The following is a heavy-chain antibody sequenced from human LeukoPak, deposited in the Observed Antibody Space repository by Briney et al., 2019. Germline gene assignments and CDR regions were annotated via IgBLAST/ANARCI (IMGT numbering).Heavy chain of an antibody. D-gene: IGHD3-10*02. J-gene: IGHJ2*01. CDR1: EYTFTGYY. Sequence: ASVKVSCKASEYTFTGYYMHWVRQAPGQGLEWMGWINPNSGGTHHAPKFQGRVTMTRDTSISTAYMELSRLRSDDTAVYYCARGPYVPFPNWYFDLWGRSTLVTVSS. V-gene: IGHV1-2*02. CDR3: ARGPYVPFPNWYFDL. CDR2: INPNSGGT.